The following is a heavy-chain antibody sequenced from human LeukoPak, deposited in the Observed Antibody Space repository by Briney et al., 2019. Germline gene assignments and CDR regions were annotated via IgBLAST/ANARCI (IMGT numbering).Heavy chain of an antibody. Sequence: SVKVSCKASGGTFSSYAITWVRQARGQGLEWMGGIIPIFGTANYAQKFQGRVTITADESTSTAYMELSSLTSEDTAVYYCARDLSTNTPMPANFWGQGTLVTVSS. D-gene: IGHD5-18*01. CDR3: ARDLSTNTPMPANF. J-gene: IGHJ4*02. V-gene: IGHV1-69*13. CDR1: GGTFSSYA. CDR2: IIPIFGTA.